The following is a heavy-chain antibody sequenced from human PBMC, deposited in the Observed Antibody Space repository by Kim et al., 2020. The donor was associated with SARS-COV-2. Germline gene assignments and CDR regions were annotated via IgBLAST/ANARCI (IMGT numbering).Heavy chain of an antibody. CDR3: ARGPPDTGSYWAAVDM. CDR2: IRGEGNSYAT. J-gene: IGHJ3*02. V-gene: IGHV3-73*01. Sequence: GGSLRLSCAASGVTFSGSTMRWVRQAPGKGLEWVGRIRGEGNSYATAYGASVKGRFTISRDDSKNMAYLHMNSLKTEDTAIYYCARGPPDTGSYWAAVDMWGAGRLVTLSS. CDR1: GVTFSGST. D-gene: IGHD1-26*01.